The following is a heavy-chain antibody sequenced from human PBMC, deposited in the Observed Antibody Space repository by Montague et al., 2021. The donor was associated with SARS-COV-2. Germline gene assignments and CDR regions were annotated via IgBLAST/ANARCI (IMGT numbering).Heavy chain of an antibody. Sequence: VKPTQTLTLTCTFSGFSLSTSGMCVSWIRQPPGKALEWLARIDWDDDKYYSTSLKTRLTTSKDTSKNQVVLTMTNMDPVDTATYYCARTYGSGRGFDLWGRGTLVTVSS. CDR3: ARTYGSGRGFDL. CDR2: IDWDDDK. J-gene: IGHJ2*01. CDR1: GFSLSTSGMC. V-gene: IGHV2-70*11. D-gene: IGHD3-10*01.